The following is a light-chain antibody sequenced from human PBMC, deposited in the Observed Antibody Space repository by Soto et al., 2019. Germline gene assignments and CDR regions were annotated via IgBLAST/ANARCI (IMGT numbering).Light chain of an antibody. V-gene: IGKV1-5*03. Sequence: DMPTTQSSSTLRAPVRDRVTIPCRASQSISNWLAWYQQKPGTAPKLLIYKASTLESGVPARFSGSGSGTDFTLTISSLQAEDFATYYCLLYFRYRWAFGQGTKVDIK. J-gene: IGKJ1*01. CDR1: QSISNW. CDR3: LLYFRYRWA. CDR2: KAS.